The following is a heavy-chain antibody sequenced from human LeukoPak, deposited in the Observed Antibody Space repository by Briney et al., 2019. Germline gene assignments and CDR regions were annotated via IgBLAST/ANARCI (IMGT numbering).Heavy chain of an antibody. CDR2: IYYNGST. J-gene: IGHJ4*01. Sequence: PSETLSLTCTVSGGSISSGDYYWSWLRQHPGKGLDWIGSIYYNGSTYYNPSLKSRVSISVDTSTKQFSLKQKSVTAADTAVYYCARLTMIVASFDYWGHGTLVTVSS. V-gene: IGHV4-31*03. CDR1: GGSISSGDYY. D-gene: IGHD3-22*01. CDR3: ARLTMIVASFDY.